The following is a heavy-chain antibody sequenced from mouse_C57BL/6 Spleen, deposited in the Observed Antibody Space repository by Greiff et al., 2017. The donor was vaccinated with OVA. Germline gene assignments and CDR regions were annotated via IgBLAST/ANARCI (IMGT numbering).Heavy chain of an antibody. D-gene: IGHD1-1*01. CDR3: ARGGTVVAKDY. J-gene: IGHJ2*01. CDR1: GYTFTSYW. V-gene: IGHV1-7*01. Sequence: VQLQESGAELAQPGASVKLSCKASGYTFTSYWMHWVKQRPGQGLEWIGYINPSSGYTKYNQKFKDQATLTADKSSSTAYMQLSSLTYEDAAVYYYARGGTVVAKDYWGQGTTLTVSS. CDR2: INPSSGYT.